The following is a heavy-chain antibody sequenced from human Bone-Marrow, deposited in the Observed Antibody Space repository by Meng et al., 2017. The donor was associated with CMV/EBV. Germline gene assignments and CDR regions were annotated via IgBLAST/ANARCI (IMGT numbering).Heavy chain of an antibody. J-gene: IGHJ6*02. V-gene: IGHV1-69*10. CDR1: GGTFSSYA. CDR3: ARGSPTRNDNYYYYYGMDV. D-gene: IGHD1-1*01. CDR2: IIPILGEA. Sequence: SEKVSCKASGGTFSSYAISWVRQAPGQGLEWMGGIIPILGEANYAQKFQGRVTSTADKSTSTAYMGLSRMRTEDTAVYYGARGSPTRNDNYYYYYGMDVWGQGTTVTVSS.